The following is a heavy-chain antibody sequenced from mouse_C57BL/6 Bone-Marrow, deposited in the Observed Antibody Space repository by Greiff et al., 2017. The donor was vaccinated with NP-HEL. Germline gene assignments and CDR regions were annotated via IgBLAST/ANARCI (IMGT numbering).Heavy chain of an antibody. V-gene: IGHV1-62-2*01. CDR2: FYPGSGSI. J-gene: IGHJ4*01. CDR1: GYTFTEYT. CDR3: ARHEVYYSKGYYAMDY. D-gene: IGHD2-5*01. Sequence: QVQLQQSGAELVKPGASVKLSCKASGYTFTEYTIHWVKQRSGQGLEWIGWFYPGSGSIKYNEKFKDKATLTADKSSSTVYMERSRLTSEDSAVYFCARHEVYYSKGYYAMDYWGQGTSVTVSS.